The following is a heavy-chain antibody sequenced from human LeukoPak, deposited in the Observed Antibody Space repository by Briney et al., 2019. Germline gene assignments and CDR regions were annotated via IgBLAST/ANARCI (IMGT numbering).Heavy chain of an antibody. CDR2: IWYDGSNK. CDR3: ARGIVVVPAARYYGMDV. J-gene: IGHJ6*02. Sequence: GGSLRLSCAASGFTFSSYGMHWVRQAPGKGLERVAVIWYDGSNKYYADSVKGRFTISRDNSKNTLYLQMNSLRAEDTAVYYCARGIVVVPAARYYGMDVWGQGTTVTVSS. V-gene: IGHV3-33*01. D-gene: IGHD2-2*01. CDR1: GFTFSSYG.